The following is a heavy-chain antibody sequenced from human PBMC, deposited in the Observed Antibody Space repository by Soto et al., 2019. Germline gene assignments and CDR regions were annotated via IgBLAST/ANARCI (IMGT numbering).Heavy chain of an antibody. D-gene: IGHD4-17*01. CDR1: GGSISSYY. CDR3: ARSEDYGDYALDY. V-gene: IGHV4-59*01. CDR2: IYYSGST. J-gene: IGHJ4*02. Sequence: PSETLSLTCTVSGGSISSYYRSWIRQPPGKGLEWIGYIYYSGSTNYNPSLKSRVTISVDTSKNQFSLKLSSVTAADTAVYYCARSEDYGDYALDYWGQGNLVTVSS.